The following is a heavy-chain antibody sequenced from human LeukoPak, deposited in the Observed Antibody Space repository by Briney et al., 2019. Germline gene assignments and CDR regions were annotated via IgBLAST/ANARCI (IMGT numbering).Heavy chain of an antibody. CDR1: GYTFTGYY. CDR2: INPNSGGT. D-gene: IGHD3-22*01. CDR3: ARSAYYYDSSGYYPSEFDN. J-gene: IGHJ4*02. V-gene: IGHV1-2*02. Sequence: ASVKVSCKASGYTFTGYYMHWVRQAPGQGLEWMGWINPNSGGTNYAQKFQGRVTMTRDTSIRTAYMELGRLRSDDTAVYYCARSAYYYDSSGYYPSEFDNWGQGTLVTVSS.